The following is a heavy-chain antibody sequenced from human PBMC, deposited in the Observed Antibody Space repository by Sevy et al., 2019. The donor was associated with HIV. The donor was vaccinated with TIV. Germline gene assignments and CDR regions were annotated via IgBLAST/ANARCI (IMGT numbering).Heavy chain of an antibody. D-gene: IGHD2-2*01. CDR3: AREAGGYDDDYGMDV. CDR2: IYYNGHT. CDR1: GGTIVSSGHY. Sequence: SETLSLTCSVSGGTIVSSGHYWGWIRQTPGKGLEWIGSIYYNGHTYYNPSLNSRLTISIDTSKNEFSLNLSSVTAADTAIYFCAREAGGYDDDYGMDVWGQGTTVTVSS. J-gene: IGHJ6*02. V-gene: IGHV4-39*02.